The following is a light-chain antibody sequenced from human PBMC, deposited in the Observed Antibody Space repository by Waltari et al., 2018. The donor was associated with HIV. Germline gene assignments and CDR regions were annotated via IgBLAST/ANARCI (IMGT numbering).Light chain of an antibody. V-gene: IGLV3-1*01. J-gene: IGLJ1*01. CDR1: TLAAKY. CDR2: QDD. Sequence: SYELTQPPSVSVSPGQAATIPCSGATLAAKYVCWYQQKPGRSPVLFIYQDDKRLSGIPDRFSGSNSGNTATLTISGTQTMDEADYYCQAWDSGTGVFGTGTTVTVL. CDR3: QAWDSGTGV.